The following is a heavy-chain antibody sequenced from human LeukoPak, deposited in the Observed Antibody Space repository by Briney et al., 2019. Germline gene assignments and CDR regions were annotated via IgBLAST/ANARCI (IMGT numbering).Heavy chain of an antibody. V-gene: IGHV3-30*04. J-gene: IGHJ6*02. D-gene: IGHD3-10*01. Sequence: PGGSLRLSCAASGFTFSSYAMHWVRQAPGKGLEWVAVIAYNGSSTYYGDSVKGRFTISRDNSKNTLYLQLNSLRAEDTAVYYCANLTPRGHGMDVWGHGTTVIVSS. CDR2: IAYNGSST. CDR3: ANLTPRGHGMDV. CDR1: GFTFSSYA.